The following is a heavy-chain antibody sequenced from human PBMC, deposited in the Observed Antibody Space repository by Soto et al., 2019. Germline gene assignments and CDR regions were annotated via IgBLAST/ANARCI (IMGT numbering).Heavy chain of an antibody. J-gene: IGHJ3*01. D-gene: IGHD2-2*01. CDR1: GGTFSSYT. Sequence: SVKVSCKASGGTFSSYTISWVRQAPGQGLEWMGRIIPILGIANYAQKFQGRVTITADKSTSTAYMELSSLRSEDTAVYYCARGRYCSSTSCYGAASDFCGQGIMVTVSS. CDR3: ARGRYCSSTSCYGAASDF. V-gene: IGHV1-69*02. CDR2: IIPILGIA.